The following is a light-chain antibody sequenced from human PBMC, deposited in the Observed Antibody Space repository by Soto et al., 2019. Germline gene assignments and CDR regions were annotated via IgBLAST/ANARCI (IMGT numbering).Light chain of an antibody. CDR2: LSSDGSH. J-gene: IGLJ2*01. CDR1: SGHSSYA. CDR3: QTWDTGARVV. Sequence: QPVLTQSPSASASLGASVKLTCTLSSGHSSYAIAWHQQQPEKGPRYLMKLSSDGSHSKGDGIPDRFSGSSSEAERYLTISSLQSEDEADYYCQTWDTGARVVFGGGTKVTVL. V-gene: IGLV4-69*01.